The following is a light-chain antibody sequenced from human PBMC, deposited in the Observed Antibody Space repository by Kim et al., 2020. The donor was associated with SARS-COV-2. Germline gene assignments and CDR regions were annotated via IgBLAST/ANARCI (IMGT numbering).Light chain of an antibody. CDR3: QQYGSSLSIT. Sequence: PGERATRSCRASQSVSSSYVAWFQQKPGPAPRRLIYGASSRATGIPDRFSGSGSGTDFTLTISRLEPEDFAVYYCQQYGSSLSITFGQGTRLEIK. CDR1: QSVSSSY. J-gene: IGKJ5*01. CDR2: GAS. V-gene: IGKV3-20*01.